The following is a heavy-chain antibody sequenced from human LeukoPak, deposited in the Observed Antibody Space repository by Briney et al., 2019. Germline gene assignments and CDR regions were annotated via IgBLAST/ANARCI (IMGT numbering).Heavy chain of an antibody. CDR3: ARDRLGIASGVY. J-gene: IGHJ4*02. D-gene: IGHD7-27*01. CDR1: GFTLSSYS. CDR2: ISSSSSTI. Sequence: GGSLRLSCAASGFTLSSYSMNWVRQAPGKGLEWVSYISSSSSTIYYADSVKGRFTISRDNAKNSLYLQMNSLRAEDAAVYYCARDRLGIASGVYWGQGTLVTVSS. V-gene: IGHV3-48*01.